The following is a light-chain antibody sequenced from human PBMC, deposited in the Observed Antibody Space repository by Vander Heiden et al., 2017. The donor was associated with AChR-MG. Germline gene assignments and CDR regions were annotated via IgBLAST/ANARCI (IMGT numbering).Light chain of an antibody. CDR1: QSISSY. CDR3: QQSDSTPST. CDR2: AAS. Sequence: DIQMTQSPSSLSASVGDRVTITCRASQSISSYLNWYQQKPGKAPKLLIYAASSLKSGVPSRFSGSGSGTDFTLTISILHPEDFATYYCQQSDSTPSTFGQGTKVEIK. J-gene: IGKJ1*01. V-gene: IGKV1-39*01.